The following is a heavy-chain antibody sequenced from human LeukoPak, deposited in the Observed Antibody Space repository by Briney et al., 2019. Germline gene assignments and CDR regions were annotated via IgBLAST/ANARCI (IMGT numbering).Heavy chain of an antibody. J-gene: IGHJ6*02. CDR1: GGTFSSYA. Sequence: SVKVSCKASGGTFSSYAISWVRQAPGQGLEWMGGIIPIFGTANYAQKFQGRVTITADESTSTAHMELSSLRSEDTAVYYCASWRVYCSSTSCYEHYYYGMDVWGQGTTVTVSS. CDR3: ASWRVYCSSTSCYEHYYYGMDV. CDR2: IIPIFGTA. D-gene: IGHD2-2*01. V-gene: IGHV1-69*13.